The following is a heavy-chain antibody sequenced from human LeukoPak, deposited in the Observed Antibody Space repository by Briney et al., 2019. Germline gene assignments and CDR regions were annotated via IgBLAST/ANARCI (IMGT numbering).Heavy chain of an antibody. J-gene: IGHJ4*02. Sequence: ASVTVSCKASGYTFTVYYVHWVRQAPGQGLEWMGWINPKSGGTNYAQKFQGRVTMTRDTSISTAYMELSRLRSDDTAVYYRARTNAAYYDILTTGGPDYWGQGTLVTVSS. CDR1: GYTFTVYY. D-gene: IGHD3-9*01. V-gene: IGHV1-2*02. CDR2: INPKSGGT. CDR3: ARTNAAYYDILTTGGPDY.